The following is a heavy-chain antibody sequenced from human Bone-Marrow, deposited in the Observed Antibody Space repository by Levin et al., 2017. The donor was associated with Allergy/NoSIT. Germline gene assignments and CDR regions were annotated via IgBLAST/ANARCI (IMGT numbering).Heavy chain of an antibody. CDR3: ARDHPTAMDY. J-gene: IGHJ4*02. CDR2: IWYDGSNK. V-gene: IGHV3-33*08. Sequence: GESLKISCAASGFSFSSYPMHWVRQAPGKGLDWVAVIWYDGSNKHYADSVKGRFTISRDNSKNTLYLQMNSLRAEDTAVYYCARDHPTAMDYWGQGTLVTVSS. CDR1: GFSFSSYP.